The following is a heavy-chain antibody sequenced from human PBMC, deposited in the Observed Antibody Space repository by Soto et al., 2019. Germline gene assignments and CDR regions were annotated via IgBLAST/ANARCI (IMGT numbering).Heavy chain of an antibody. J-gene: IGHJ4*02. D-gene: IGHD5-18*01. CDR1: GGSISSGGYY. V-gene: IGHV4-31*03. CDR2: IYYSGST. CDR3: ARSDTAIIDY. Sequence: QVQLQESGPGLVKPSQTLSLTCTVSGGSISSGGYYWSWIRQHPGKGLEWIGYIYYSGSTYYNPSIKSRVTVSVDTSQNQFSLKLSSVTAADTAVYYCARSDTAIIDYWGQGTLVTVSS.